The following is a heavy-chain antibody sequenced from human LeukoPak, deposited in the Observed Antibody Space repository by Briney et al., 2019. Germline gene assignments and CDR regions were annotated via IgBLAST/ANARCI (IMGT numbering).Heavy chain of an antibody. Sequence: SETLSLTCTVSGGSISSYYWSWIRQPPGKGLEWIGYIYYSGSTNYNPSLKSRVTISVDTSKNQFSLKLSSVTAADTAAYYCARADYYDSSGPFDYWGQGTLVTVSS. J-gene: IGHJ4*02. CDR2: IYYSGST. CDR1: GGSISSYY. CDR3: ARADYYDSSGPFDY. D-gene: IGHD3-22*01. V-gene: IGHV4-59*08.